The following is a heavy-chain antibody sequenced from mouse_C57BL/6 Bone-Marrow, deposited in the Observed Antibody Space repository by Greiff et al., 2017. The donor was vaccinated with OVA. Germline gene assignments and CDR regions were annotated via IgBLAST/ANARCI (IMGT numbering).Heavy chain of an antibody. CDR1: GYTFTDYY. Sequence: QVQLQQSGAELVRPGASVKLSCKASGYTFTDYYIHWVKQRPGQGLEWIARIYPGSGNTYYNEKFKGKATLTAEKSSSTAYMTLSSLTSGGSAGYFCGRRGLRRYFDVWGTGTTVTVSS. CDR3: GRRGLRRYFDV. J-gene: IGHJ1*03. V-gene: IGHV1-76*01. CDR2: IYPGSGNT. D-gene: IGHD2-2*01.